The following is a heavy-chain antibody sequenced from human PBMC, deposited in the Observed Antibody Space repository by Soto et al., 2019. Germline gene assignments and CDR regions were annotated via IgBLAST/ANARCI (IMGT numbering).Heavy chain of an antibody. CDR3: AKETYSGPLDY. Sequence: QVQLVESGGGVVQPGRSLRLSCAASGFTFSSYGMHWVRQAPGKGLEWVAVISYDGSNKYYADSVKGRFTISRDNSKNTLYLQMNSLRAEGTVVYYCAKETYSGPLDYWGQGTLVTVSS. V-gene: IGHV3-30*05. J-gene: IGHJ4*02. CDR1: GFTFSSYG. CDR2: ISYDGSNK. D-gene: IGHD2-15*01.